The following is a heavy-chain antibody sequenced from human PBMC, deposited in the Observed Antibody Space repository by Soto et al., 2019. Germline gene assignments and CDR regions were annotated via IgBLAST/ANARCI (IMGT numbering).Heavy chain of an antibody. J-gene: IGHJ5*02. CDR1: GASISYYF. CDR3: ARLVTVWFDP. V-gene: IGHV4-59*01. D-gene: IGHD2-15*01. CDR2: LDYSGST. Sequence: SETLSLTCTVSGASISYYFWSWIRQSPGRGLEWIGYLDYSGSTNYNPSLKSRVTISVDTSKNQFSLKLSSVTAADTAVYYCARLVTVWFDPWGQGTLVTVSS.